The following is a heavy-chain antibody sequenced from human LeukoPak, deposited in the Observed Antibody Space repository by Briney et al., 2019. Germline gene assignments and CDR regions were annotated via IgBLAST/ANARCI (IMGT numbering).Heavy chain of an antibody. Sequence: PGESLRLSCAASGFTFSSYSMNWVRQAPGKGLEWVSSISSSSSYIYYADSVKGRFTISRDNAKNSLYLQMNSLRAEDTAVYYCARGPRTFLGAVVAATSVFDYWGQGTLVTVSS. CDR3: ARGPRTFLGAVVAATSVFDY. CDR2: ISSSSSYI. CDR1: GFTFSSYS. V-gene: IGHV3-21*01. J-gene: IGHJ4*02. D-gene: IGHD2-15*01.